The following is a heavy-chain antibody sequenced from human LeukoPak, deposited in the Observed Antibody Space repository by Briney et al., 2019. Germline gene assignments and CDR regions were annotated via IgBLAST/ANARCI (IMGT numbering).Heavy chain of an antibody. V-gene: IGHV3-53*01. CDR1: GVTLSSYA. Sequence: GGSLRLSCAASGVTLSSYAMSWVRQAPGKGLEWVSVIYSGGSTYYADSVKGRFTISRDNSKNTLYLQMNSLRAEDTAVYYCARERDGNIFDYWGQGTLVTVSS. D-gene: IGHD4-23*01. CDR2: IYSGGST. CDR3: ARERDGNIFDY. J-gene: IGHJ4*02.